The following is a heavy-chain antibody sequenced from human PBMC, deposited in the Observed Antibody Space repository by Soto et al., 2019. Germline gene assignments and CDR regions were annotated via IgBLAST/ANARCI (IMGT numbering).Heavy chain of an antibody. D-gene: IGHD2-8*02. V-gene: IGHV4-59*01. CDR2: IYSSGST. CDR3: ASVSLVGNTLDP. J-gene: IGHJ5*02. Sequence: SETLSLTCTVSGGSISSYYWSWIRQPPGKRLEWIGYIYSSGSTNYNPSLKSRVTISVDTSKNQFSLKLSSVTAADTAVYYCASVSLVGNTLDPWGQGTLVTVSS. CDR1: GGSISSYY.